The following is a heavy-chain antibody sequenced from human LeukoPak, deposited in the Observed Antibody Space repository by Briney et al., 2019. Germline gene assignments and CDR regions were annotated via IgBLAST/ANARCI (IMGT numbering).Heavy chain of an antibody. D-gene: IGHD3-10*01. Sequence: PSETLSLTCAVYGGSLSEYHWTWIRQPPGKGLEWIGEINHSGSTNSYPSLKSRVTMSVDTSKNQFFLNLRSVTAADTAIYYCARGGITMVRGRVGMDVWGQGTTVTVSS. CDR3: ARGGITMVRGRVGMDV. J-gene: IGHJ6*02. CDR2: INHSGST. V-gene: IGHV4-34*01. CDR1: GGSLSEYH.